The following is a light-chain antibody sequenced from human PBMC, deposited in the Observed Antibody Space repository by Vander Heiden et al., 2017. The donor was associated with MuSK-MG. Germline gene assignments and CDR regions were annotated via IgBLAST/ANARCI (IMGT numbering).Light chain of an antibody. CDR2: DAS. V-gene: IGKV3-11*01. CDR3: QQRANWAQT. CDR1: QNINTY. J-gene: IGKJ2*01. Sequence: EIVLTQSPGTLSLSPGERATLSCRASQNINTYLAWYQQKPGQAPRVLIYDASNRATGIPARFSGYGSGTDFTLTISSLKPEDVAVYFCQQRANWAQTFGQGTKLEIK.